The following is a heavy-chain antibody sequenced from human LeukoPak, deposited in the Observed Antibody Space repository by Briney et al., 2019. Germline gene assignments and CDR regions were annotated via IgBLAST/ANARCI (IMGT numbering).Heavy chain of an antibody. CDR1: GGSISSGSYC. V-gene: IGHV4-61*10. CDR3: ARGRVSSSSWYSTYYYYFYMDV. J-gene: IGHJ6*03. CDR2: IYSSGST. Sequence: SETLSLTCTVSGGSISSGSYCWSWIRQPAGKGLEWIGHIYSSGSTNYNLSLKSRVTISVDTSKNQFSLELSSVTAADTAVYFCARGRVSSSSWYSTYYYYFYMDVWGKGTTVTVSS. D-gene: IGHD6-13*01.